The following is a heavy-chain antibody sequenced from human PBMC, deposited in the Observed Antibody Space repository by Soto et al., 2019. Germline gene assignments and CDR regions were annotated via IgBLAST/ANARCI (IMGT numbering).Heavy chain of an antibody. V-gene: IGHV5-51*01. CDR2: TYPGDSDT. CDR1: GYSVTNYW. Sequence: VESLKISCKASGYSVTNYWSGWVRQMPGKGLEWMGITYPGDSDTRYSPSFQGQVTISADRSTSTAYLQWSSLKASDTAMYYCARKSVPYYFDYWGPGTLVTVSS. J-gene: IGHJ4*02. CDR3: ARKSVPYYFDY. D-gene: IGHD3-10*01.